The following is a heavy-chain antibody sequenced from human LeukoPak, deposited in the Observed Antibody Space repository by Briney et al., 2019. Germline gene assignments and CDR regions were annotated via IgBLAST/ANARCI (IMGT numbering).Heavy chain of an antibody. V-gene: IGHV1-18*01. CDR1: GYTFTSYG. J-gene: IGHJ4*02. D-gene: IGHD3-22*01. CDR3: ARDPYYYDSSGFLYY. Sequence: GASVKVSCKASGYTFTSYGISWVRQAPGQGLEWMGWISAYNGNTNYAQKLQGRVTMTTDTSTSTAYMELRSLRSDDTAVYYCARDPYYYDSSGFLYYGGQGTLVTVSS. CDR2: ISAYNGNT.